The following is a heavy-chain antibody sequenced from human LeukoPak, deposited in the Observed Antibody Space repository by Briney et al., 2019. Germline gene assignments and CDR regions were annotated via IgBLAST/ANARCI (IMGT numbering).Heavy chain of an antibody. V-gene: IGHV4-34*01. CDR2: INHSGST. J-gene: IGHJ5*02. CDR1: GFTVSSNY. D-gene: IGHD2-2*01. CDR3: ARGSPPLYCSSTSCYQLDP. Sequence: GSLKLSCAASGFTVSSNYMSWVRQAPGKGLEWIGEINHSGSTNYNPSLKSRVTMSVDTSKNQFSLKLSSVTAADTAVYYCARGSPPLYCSSTSCYQLDPWGQGTLVTVSS.